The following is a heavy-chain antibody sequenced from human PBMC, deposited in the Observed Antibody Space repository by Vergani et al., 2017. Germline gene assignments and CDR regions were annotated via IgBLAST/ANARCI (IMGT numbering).Heavy chain of an antibody. CDR3: ARLSYDTTPYLQGGYDC. CDR2: IKSKTDGGTT. Sequence: EVQLVESGGGLVKPGGSLRLSCAASGFTFINAWMTWVRQAPGKGLEWVGRIKSKTDGGTTYYAAPVKGKFTISRDDSKNTLYLQTNSLKTEDTAVYYCARLSYDTTPYLQGGYDCWGQGTLVSVSS. V-gene: IGHV3-15*01. D-gene: IGHD3-22*01. CDR1: GFTFINAW. J-gene: IGHJ4*02.